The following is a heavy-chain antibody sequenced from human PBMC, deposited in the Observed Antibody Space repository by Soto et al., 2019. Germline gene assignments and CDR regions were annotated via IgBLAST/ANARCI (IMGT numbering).Heavy chain of an antibody. J-gene: IGHJ4*02. CDR2: ISGDGVTT. D-gene: IGHD3-9*01. CDR1: GFPFSSCW. V-gene: IGHV3-74*01. Sequence: EVQLVESGGDLVQRGGSLRLSCAASGFPFSSCWMHWVRHTPGKGLDWVARISGDGVTTYYADSVTGRFTVSRDNAKNTLSLQISALRAEDTAVYYCAREYYGLLTGYYTDYWGQGTLVSVSS. CDR3: AREYYGLLTGYYTDY.